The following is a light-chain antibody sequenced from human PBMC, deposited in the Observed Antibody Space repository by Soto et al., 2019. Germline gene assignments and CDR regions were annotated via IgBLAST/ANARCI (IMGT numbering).Light chain of an antibody. J-gene: IGKJ1*01. CDR2: DAS. Sequence: DIQMTQSPSSLSASVGDIVTITCRASQGIRNYLAWYQQKPGKVPKLLIYDASTLHSGVPSRFSGSGSGTDFTLTISSLQPEDVATYYCQKYNIAPWTFGQGTKVEIK. CDR3: QKYNIAPWT. V-gene: IGKV1-27*01. CDR1: QGIRNY.